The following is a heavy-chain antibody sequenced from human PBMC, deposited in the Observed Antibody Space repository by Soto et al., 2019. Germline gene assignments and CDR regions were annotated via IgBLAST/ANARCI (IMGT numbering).Heavy chain of an antibody. V-gene: IGHV3-30*18. CDR2: ISYDGSNK. J-gene: IGHJ4*02. CDR1: GFTFSSYG. Sequence: QVQLVESGGGVVQPGRSLRLSCAASGFTFSSYGMHWVRQAPGKGLEWVAVISYDGSNKYYADSVKGRFTISRDKSKNPLYMQMNSLRAEDTAVYYGAKVAPPITIFRVAQPDTLDYWGQGTLVTVSS. D-gene: IGHD3-3*01. CDR3: AKVAPPITIFRVAQPDTLDY.